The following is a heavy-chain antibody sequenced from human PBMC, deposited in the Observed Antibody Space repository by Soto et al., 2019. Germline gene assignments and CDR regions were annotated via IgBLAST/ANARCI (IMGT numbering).Heavy chain of an antibody. V-gene: IGHV3-30-3*02. Sequence: GGSLRLSCAASGFTLSGYAMHWVRQAAGKGLEWEAVRTYDGSKKYYADSVKGRFTVSRDNSKNTLYLQMNSLRAEDTALYYCTKEADAFDVWGQGTIVTVSS. CDR2: RTYDGSKK. CDR1: GFTLSGYA. J-gene: IGHJ3*01. CDR3: TKEADAFDV.